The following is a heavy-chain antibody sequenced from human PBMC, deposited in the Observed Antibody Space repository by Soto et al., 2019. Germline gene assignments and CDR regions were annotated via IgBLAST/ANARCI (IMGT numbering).Heavy chain of an antibody. V-gene: IGHV4-30-4*01. CDR1: GGSISSGDYY. D-gene: IGHD3-22*01. CDR2: IYYRGST. Sequence: QVQLQESGPGLVKPSQTLSLTCTVSGGSISSGDYYWSWIRQPPGKGLEWIGYIYYRGSTYYNPSLKSRVTISADTSKNQFSLKLSSVTAADTAVYYCARGSYYYDRSGYYHYWGQGTLVTVSS. J-gene: IGHJ4*02. CDR3: ARGSYYYDRSGYYHY.